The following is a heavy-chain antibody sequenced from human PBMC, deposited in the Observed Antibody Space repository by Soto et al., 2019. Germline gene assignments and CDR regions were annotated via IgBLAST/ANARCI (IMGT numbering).Heavy chain of an antibody. CDR2: INAGNGNT. CDR3: ARALADILTGYSLNWFNP. J-gene: IGHJ5*02. V-gene: IGHV1-3*01. D-gene: IGHD3-9*01. Sequence: ASVKVSCTASGGTFSIYAMHWVRQAPGQRLEWMGWINAGNGNTKASQKLQGRVTITRDTSASTAYMGLSSLRSEDTAVYYCARALADILTGYSLNWFNPWGQGTLVTVSS. CDR1: GGTFSIYA.